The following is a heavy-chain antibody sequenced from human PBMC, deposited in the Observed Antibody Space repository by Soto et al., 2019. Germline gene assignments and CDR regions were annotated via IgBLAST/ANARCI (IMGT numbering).Heavy chain of an antibody. V-gene: IGHV1-18*01. CDR1: GYTFTSYG. D-gene: IGHD3-3*01. J-gene: IGHJ6*02. CDR3: ARDSYDFWSGYPGHYYYYYGMDV. CDR2: ISAYNGNT. Sequence: ASVKVSCKASGYTFTSYGISWVRQAPGQGLEWMGWISAYNGNTNYAQKLQGRVTMTTDTSTSTASMELRSMRSDDTAVYYCARDSYDFWSGYPGHYYYYYGMDVWGQGTTVTVSS.